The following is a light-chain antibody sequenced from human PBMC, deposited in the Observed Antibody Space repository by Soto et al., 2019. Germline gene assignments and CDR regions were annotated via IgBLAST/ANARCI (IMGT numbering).Light chain of an antibody. J-gene: IGKJ1*01. CDR1: QSISSW. V-gene: IGKV1-5*01. Sequence: DILMTQFRSTLSASVGDRVTITCRASQSISSWLPWYQQKPGKASKLLIYDASSLESGVPSRFSGSGSGTEFTLTISSLQPDDLATFYCQQYKSYPSTFGQGTKVEI. CDR3: QQYKSYPST. CDR2: DAS.